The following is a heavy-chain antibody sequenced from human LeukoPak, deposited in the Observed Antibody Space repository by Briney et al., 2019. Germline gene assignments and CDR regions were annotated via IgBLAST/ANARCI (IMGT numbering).Heavy chain of an antibody. CDR3: ARVSEYSSSWYIGGAFDI. D-gene: IGHD6-13*01. Sequence: PGGSLRLSCAASGFTFSSYWMSWVRQAPGKGLEWVANIKQDGSEKYYVDSVKGRFTISRDIAKNSLYLQMNSLRAEDTAVYYCARVSEYSSSWYIGGAFDIWGQGTMVTVSS. V-gene: IGHV3-7*01. J-gene: IGHJ3*02. CDR2: IKQDGSEK. CDR1: GFTFSSYW.